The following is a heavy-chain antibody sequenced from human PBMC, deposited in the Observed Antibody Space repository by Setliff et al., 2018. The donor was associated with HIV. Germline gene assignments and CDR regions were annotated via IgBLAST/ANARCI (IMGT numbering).Heavy chain of an antibody. CDR1: GGTFSSYA. D-gene: IGHD1-26*01. CDR2: INPKTGVA. Sequence: GASVKVSCKASGGTFSSYAINWVRQAPGQGLEWMGGINPKTGVAHFAQTFQGRVTMTRDTSIGIAFMELSRVKSADTAVYFCARGTVVGATIYYFDYWGQGTLVTVSS. J-gene: IGHJ4*02. CDR3: ARGTVVGATIYYFDY. V-gene: IGHV1-2*02.